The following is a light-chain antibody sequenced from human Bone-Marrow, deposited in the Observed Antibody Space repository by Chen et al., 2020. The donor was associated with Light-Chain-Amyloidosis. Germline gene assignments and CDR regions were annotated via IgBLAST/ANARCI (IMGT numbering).Light chain of an antibody. Sequence: EIVLTQSPATLSLSPGERATLSCRASQSVSTYLAWYQQKPGQAPRLRIYDASTRATGIPARCSGSGSGTDFTLSISSLEPEDFAVYYCQQRSNWPPRVTFGPGTRVDIK. CDR1: QSVSTY. J-gene: IGKJ3*01. CDR3: QQRSNWPPRVT. V-gene: IGKV3-11*01. CDR2: DAS.